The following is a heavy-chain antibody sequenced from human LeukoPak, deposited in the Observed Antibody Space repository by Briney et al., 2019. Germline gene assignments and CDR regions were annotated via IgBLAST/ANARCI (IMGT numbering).Heavy chain of an antibody. V-gene: IGHV5-51*01. CDR2: IYPGDSDT. Sequence: NRGESLQISCKGSGYSFTSYWIGWVRQVPGKGLEWMGIIYPGDSDTRYSPSFQGQVTISADKSISTAYLQWSSLKASDTAMYYCARLGIAAAEDYWGQGTLVTVSS. D-gene: IGHD6-13*01. J-gene: IGHJ4*02. CDR1: GYSFTSYW. CDR3: ARLGIAAAEDY.